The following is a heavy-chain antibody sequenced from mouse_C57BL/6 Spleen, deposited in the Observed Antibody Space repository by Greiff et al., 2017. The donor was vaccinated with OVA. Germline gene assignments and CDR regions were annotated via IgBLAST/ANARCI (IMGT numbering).Heavy chain of an antibody. V-gene: IGHV5-17*01. Sequence: DVHLVESGGGLVKPGGSLKLSCAASGFTFSDYGMHWVRQAPEKGLEWVAYISSGSSTIYYADTVKGRFTISRDNAKNTLFLQMTSLRSEDTAMYYCARAQLGYFDYWGQGTTLTVSS. CDR3: ARAQLGYFDY. CDR1: GFTFSDYG. J-gene: IGHJ2*01. D-gene: IGHD4-1*02. CDR2: ISSGSSTI.